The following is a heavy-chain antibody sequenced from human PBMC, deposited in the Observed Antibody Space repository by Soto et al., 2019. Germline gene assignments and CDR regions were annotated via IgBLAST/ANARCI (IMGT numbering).Heavy chain of an antibody. CDR3: ARIGTAAAIGTYGMDV. D-gene: IGHD2-2*01. Sequence: EVQLVESGGGLVKPGGSPRLSCAASGFSFSTYSMNWVRQAPGKGLEWVSAISSSSTYIYYGDSVKGRFTISRDNAKNSLYLQMNSLRAEDTAVYYCARIGTAAAIGTYGMDVWGQGTTVTVSS. CDR1: GFSFSTYS. CDR2: ISSSSTYI. V-gene: IGHV3-21*01. J-gene: IGHJ6*02.